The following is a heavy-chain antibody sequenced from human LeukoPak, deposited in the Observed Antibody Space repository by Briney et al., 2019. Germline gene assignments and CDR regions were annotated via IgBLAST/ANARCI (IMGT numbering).Heavy chain of an antibody. V-gene: IGHV3-23*01. Sequence: GRSPRLSCAASGFTFNSYSMNWVRQAPGKGLQWVSSISDSGSSAYYADSVKGRFTISRDNSKNTLYLQMNSLRAEDRAVYYCATDARSGWSHFYYMDVWGKGTTVSVSS. J-gene: IGHJ6*03. CDR3: ATDARSGWSHFYYMDV. CDR2: ISDSGSSA. D-gene: IGHD3-10*01. CDR1: GFTFNSYS.